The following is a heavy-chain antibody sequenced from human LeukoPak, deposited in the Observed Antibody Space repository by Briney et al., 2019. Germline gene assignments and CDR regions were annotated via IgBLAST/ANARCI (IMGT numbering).Heavy chain of an antibody. CDR1: GFTFSSYG. Sequence: PGGSLRLSCAASGFTFSSYGMHWVRQAPGKGLEWAAFIRYDGSNKYYADSVKGRFTISRDNSKNSLYLQMHTLRAEDTAVYYCARVDTSGYAFDYWGQGTLVTVSS. D-gene: IGHD3-22*01. J-gene: IGHJ4*02. CDR2: IRYDGSNK. CDR3: ARVDTSGYAFDY. V-gene: IGHV3-30*02.